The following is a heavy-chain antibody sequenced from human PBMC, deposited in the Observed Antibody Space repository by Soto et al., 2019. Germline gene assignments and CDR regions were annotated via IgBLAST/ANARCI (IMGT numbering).Heavy chain of an antibody. CDR2: ISSSSSYI. D-gene: IGHD6-19*01. J-gene: IGHJ4*02. CDR3: ARRGYSSGCYYFDY. V-gene: IGHV3-21*01. CDR1: GFTFSSYS. Sequence: EVQLVESGGGLVKPGGSLSLSCAASGFTFSSYSMNWVRQAPGKGLEWVSSISSSSSYIYYADSVKGRFTISRDNAKNSLYLQMNSLRAEDTAVYYCARRGYSSGCYYFDYWGQGTLVTVSS.